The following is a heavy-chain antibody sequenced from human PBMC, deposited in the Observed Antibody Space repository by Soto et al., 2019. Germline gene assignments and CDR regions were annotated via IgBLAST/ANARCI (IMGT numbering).Heavy chain of an antibody. J-gene: IGHJ4*02. D-gene: IGHD1-26*01. Sequence: GGSLRLSCAASGFTFSNAWMSWVRQAPGKGLEWVGRIKSKTDGGTTDYAAPVKGRFTISRDDSKNTLYLQMNSLKTEDTAVYYCTTAYSGSYRTLRIDYWGQGTLVTVSS. CDR1: GFTFSNAW. CDR2: IKSKTDGGTT. CDR3: TTAYSGSYRTLRIDY. V-gene: IGHV3-15*01.